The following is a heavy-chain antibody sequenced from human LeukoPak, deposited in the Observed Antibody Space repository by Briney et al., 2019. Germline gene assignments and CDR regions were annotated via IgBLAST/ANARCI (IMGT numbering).Heavy chain of an antibody. Sequence: GESLKISCKGSGYSFNTYWIGWVRQMPGKGLEWMGIIYPGDSDTRYSPSLQGQVTLSVDKSISTAYLQWSSLKASDTAMYYCARQVAAASDSWGQGTLVTVSS. J-gene: IGHJ4*02. V-gene: IGHV5-51*01. CDR3: ARQVAAASDS. CDR1: GYSFNTYW. CDR2: IYPGDSDT. D-gene: IGHD6-13*01.